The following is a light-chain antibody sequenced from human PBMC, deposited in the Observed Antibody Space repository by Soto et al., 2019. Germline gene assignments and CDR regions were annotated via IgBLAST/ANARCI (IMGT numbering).Light chain of an antibody. V-gene: IGKV2-28*01. CDR2: LGS. Sequence: EIVLTQSPLSLPVTLGEPASISCRSSQSLLHRSGDHYLDWYLQKPGQSPQLLIYLGSNRATGVSDRFSGSGSGTDFTLKISSVEAEDVGVYYCLHALQPPPAFGQVTKVEIK. J-gene: IGKJ1*01. CDR3: LHALQPPPA. CDR1: QSLLHRSGDHY.